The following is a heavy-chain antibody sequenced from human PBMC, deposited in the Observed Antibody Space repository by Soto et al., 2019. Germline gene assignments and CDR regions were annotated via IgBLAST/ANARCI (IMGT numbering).Heavy chain of an antibody. CDR1: GFTFSSYW. CDR3: ARYTPGGWYEGDWFDP. J-gene: IGHJ5*02. D-gene: IGHD6-19*01. CDR2: IKQDGSEK. V-gene: IGHV3-7*01. Sequence: GGSPRLSCAASGFTFSSYWMSWVRQAPGKGLEWVANIKQDGSEKYYVDSVKGRFTISRDNAKNSLYLQMNSLRAEDSAVYYCARYTPGGWYEGDWFDPCGQGSLVTV.